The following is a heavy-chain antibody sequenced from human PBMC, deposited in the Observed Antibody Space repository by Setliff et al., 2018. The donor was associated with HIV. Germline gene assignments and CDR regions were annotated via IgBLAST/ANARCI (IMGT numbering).Heavy chain of an antibody. J-gene: IGHJ3*02. CDR2: INPNSGGT. D-gene: IGHD6-19*01. CDR1: GYTFTGYY. V-gene: IGHV1-2*06. CDR3: ARGVSVAGTEGVDAFDI. Sequence: GASVKVSCKASGYTFTGYYMHWVRQAPGQGLEWMGRINPNSGGTNYAQKFQGRVTMTRDTSISTAYIELSRLRSDDTAVYYCARGVSVAGTEGVDAFDIWGQGTMVTVSS.